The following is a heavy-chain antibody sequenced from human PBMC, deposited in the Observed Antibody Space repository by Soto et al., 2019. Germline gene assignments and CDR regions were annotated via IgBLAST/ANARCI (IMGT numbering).Heavy chain of an antibody. D-gene: IGHD2-21*01. CDR3: ARQPTTGDTDLWFDP. CDR1: GGSISTSRAY. V-gene: IGHV4-39*01. J-gene: IGHJ5*02. Sequence: SDTLSLTCIVSGGSISTSRAYWAWIRQPPGKGLEWLANIFYSGSTFYNPSLASRVSVSVDTSKNEFSLKLRSVTAADTAVYYCARQPTTGDTDLWFDPWGQGTLVTVSS. CDR2: IFYSGST.